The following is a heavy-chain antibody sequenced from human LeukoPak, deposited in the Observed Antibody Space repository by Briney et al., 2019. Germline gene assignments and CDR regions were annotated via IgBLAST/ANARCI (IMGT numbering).Heavy chain of an antibody. CDR1: GFTFSTYT. CDR2: INGRSNYI. Sequence: GESLRLSCAVSGFTFSTYTMTWVRQAPGKGLEWVSSINGRSNYIYYADLVKGRFTISRDNAKNSLYLQMNSLRAEDTAVYYCAREDGVVGASSAFDIWGQGSMVTVSS. D-gene: IGHD1-26*01. CDR3: AREDGVVGASSAFDI. J-gene: IGHJ3*02. V-gene: IGHV3-21*01.